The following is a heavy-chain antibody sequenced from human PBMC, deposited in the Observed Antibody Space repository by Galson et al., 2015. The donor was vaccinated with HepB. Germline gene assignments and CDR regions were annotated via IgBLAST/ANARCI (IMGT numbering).Heavy chain of an antibody. CDR3: ARFGTATGFDY. CDR2: IWYDGSNR. J-gene: IGHJ4*02. Sequence: SLRLSCAASGFTFSSYAMHWVRQAPGKGLEWVAVIWYDGSNRYYADYVNGRFTISRDNSKNALFLQLNSLRAEDTAVYYCARFGTATGFDYWGQGTLVTVSS. D-gene: IGHD5-18*01. CDR1: GFTFSSYA. V-gene: IGHV3-33*08.